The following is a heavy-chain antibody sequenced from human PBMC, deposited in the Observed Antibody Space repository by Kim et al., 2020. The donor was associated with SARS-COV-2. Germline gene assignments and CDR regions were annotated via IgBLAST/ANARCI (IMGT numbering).Heavy chain of an antibody. CDR2: IYHSGST. Sequence: SETLSLTCTVSGYSISSGYYWGWIRQPPGKGLEWIGSIYHSGSTYYNPSLKSRVTISVDTSKNQFSLKLSSVTAADTAVYYCAREDSSSWLFDYWGQGTLVTVSS. V-gene: IGHV4-38-2*02. J-gene: IGHJ4*02. CDR1: GYSISSGYY. D-gene: IGHD6-13*01. CDR3: AREDSSSWLFDY.